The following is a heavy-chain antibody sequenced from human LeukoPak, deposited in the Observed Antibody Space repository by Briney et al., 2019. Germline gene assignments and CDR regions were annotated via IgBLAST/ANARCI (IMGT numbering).Heavy chain of an antibody. CDR1: GFIFSNYA. Sequence: PGGPLRLSCAVSGFIFSNYAMNWVRQAPGKGLEWVSAISGSGGSTYYADSVEGRFTISRDNSKNTLYLQMNSLRAEDAAVYYCAKDSGSYPIPYYFDYWGQGTLVTVSS. CDR2: ISGSGGST. D-gene: IGHD1-26*01. CDR3: AKDSGSYPIPYYFDY. V-gene: IGHV3-23*01. J-gene: IGHJ4*02.